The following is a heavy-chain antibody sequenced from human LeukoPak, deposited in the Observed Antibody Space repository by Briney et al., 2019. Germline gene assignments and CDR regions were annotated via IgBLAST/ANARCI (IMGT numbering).Heavy chain of an antibody. CDR3: ARALVVPATWEGFLVPYAFDI. J-gene: IGHJ3*02. V-gene: IGHV3-21*01. Sequence: GGSLRLSCAASGFTFSSYSMNWVRQAPGKGLEWVSSISSSSSYIYYADSVKGRFTISRDNAKNSLYLQMNSLRAADTAVYYCARALVVPATWEGFLVPYAFDIWGQGTMVTVSS. CDR1: GFTFSSYS. CDR2: ISSSSSYI. D-gene: IGHD2-2*01.